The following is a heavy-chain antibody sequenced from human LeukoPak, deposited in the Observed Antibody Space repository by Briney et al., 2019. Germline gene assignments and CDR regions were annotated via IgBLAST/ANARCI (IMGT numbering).Heavy chain of an antibody. J-gene: IGHJ3*02. V-gene: IGHV3-48*03. CDR1: GFTFSSYE. Sequence: PGGSLRLSCAASGFTFSSYEMNWVRQAPGKGLEWVSYISSSGSTIYYADSVKGRFTISRDNSKNTLYLQMNSLRAEDTAVYYAAAGDAFDIWGQGTMVTVSS. D-gene: IGHD6-13*01. CDR3: AAGDAFDI. CDR2: ISSSGSTI.